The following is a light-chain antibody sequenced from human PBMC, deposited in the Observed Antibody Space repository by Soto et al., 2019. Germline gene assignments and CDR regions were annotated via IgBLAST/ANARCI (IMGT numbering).Light chain of an antibody. CDR2: GAS. CDR3: QQYKNWPL. Sequence: IVMTHSPATLSVSPGEGVTLSFRSSQSVRSHLAWYQQKPGQPPRLLIYGASTRATGIPARFSGSGFGTEFTLTISSLQSEDFAVYYCQQYKNWPLFGQGTRLEIK. V-gene: IGKV3-15*01. J-gene: IGKJ5*01. CDR1: QSVRSH.